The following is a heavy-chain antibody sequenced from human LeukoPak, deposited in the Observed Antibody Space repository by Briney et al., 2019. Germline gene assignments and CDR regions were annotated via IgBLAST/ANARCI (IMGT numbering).Heavy chain of an antibody. Sequence: GESLKISCKGSGYSFTNYWISWVRQMPGEGLEWMGRIDPSDSYTKYSPSFEGHATISVDKSITTAFLQWNSLKASDTAMYYCATGASKVTTDFANYWGQGTLVAVSS. V-gene: IGHV5-10-1*01. CDR1: GYSFTNYW. CDR2: IDPSDSYT. D-gene: IGHD4-17*01. CDR3: ATGASKVTTDFANY. J-gene: IGHJ4*02.